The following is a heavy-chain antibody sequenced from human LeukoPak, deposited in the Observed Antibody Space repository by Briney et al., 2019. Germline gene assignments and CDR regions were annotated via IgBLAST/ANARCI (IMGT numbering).Heavy chain of an antibody. CDR3: AGAPNTAYFDF. CDR1: GGSVSSGTYY. Sequence: SETLSLTCTVSGGSVSSGTYYWTWIRQSPGKGLEWIGYIYYTGSTEYNPSLKRRVSISVDPFQNQFSLELSAVSAADTAMYYCAGAPNTAYFDFWGQGTQATVSS. V-gene: IGHV4-61*01. CDR2: IYYTGST. J-gene: IGHJ4*02.